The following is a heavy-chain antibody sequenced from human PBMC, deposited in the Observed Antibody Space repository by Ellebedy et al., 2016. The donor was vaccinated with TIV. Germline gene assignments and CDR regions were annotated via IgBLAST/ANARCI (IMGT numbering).Heavy chain of an antibody. D-gene: IGHD3-22*01. V-gene: IGHV1-2*04. CDR2: INPNSGGT. Sequence: AASVKVSCKVSGYTFTGYYMHWVRQAPGQGLEWMGWINPNSGGTNYAQKFQGWVTMTRDTSISTAYMELSRLRSDDTAVYYCARLSGYYYGWFDPWGQGTLVTVSS. J-gene: IGHJ5*02. CDR1: GYTFTGYY. CDR3: ARLSGYYYGWFDP.